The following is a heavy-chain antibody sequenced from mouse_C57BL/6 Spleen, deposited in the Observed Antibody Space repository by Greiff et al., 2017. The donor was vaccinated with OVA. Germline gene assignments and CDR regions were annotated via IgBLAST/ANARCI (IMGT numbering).Heavy chain of an antibody. Sequence: EVQLQQSGPELVKPGASVTISCQASGYTFTDYYMNWVKQSHGKSLEWIGDINPNNGGTSYNQKFKGKATLTVDKSSSTAYMGRRSLTAEDSAVYYSARERQLRLEFAYWGQGTLVTVSA. CDR3: ARERQLRLEFAY. CDR2: INPNNGGT. D-gene: IGHD3-2*02. CDR1: GYTFTDYY. V-gene: IGHV1-26*01. J-gene: IGHJ3*01.